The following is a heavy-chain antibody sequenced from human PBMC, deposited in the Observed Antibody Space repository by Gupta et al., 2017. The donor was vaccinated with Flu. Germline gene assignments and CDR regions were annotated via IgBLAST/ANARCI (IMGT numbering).Heavy chain of an antibody. CDR3: ARDHAVIIFYDNSGYPAY. D-gene: IGHD3-22*01. V-gene: IGHV1-18*01. Sequence: ITWVRQAPGQGLEWMGWISAHNGNTNYAENLQGRVTMTTDTSTSTAYMELRSLRSDDTAVYYGARDHAVIIFYDNSGYPAYWGQGTLVTVSS. J-gene: IGHJ4*02. CDR2: ISAHNGNT.